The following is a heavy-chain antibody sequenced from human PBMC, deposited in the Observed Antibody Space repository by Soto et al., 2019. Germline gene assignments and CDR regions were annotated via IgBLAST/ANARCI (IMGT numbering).Heavy chain of an antibody. CDR3: SRDAVVVVIDIIY. J-gene: IGHJ4*02. CDR1: GFTFGDYA. V-gene: IGHV3-49*03. D-gene: IGHD2-21*01. Sequence: PGGSLRLSCTASGFTFGDYAMSWFRQAPGKGLEWVGFIRSKAYGGTTEYAASVKGRFTISRDDSKSIAYLQMNSLKTEDTAVYYCSRDAVVVVIDIIYWGQGILVTAPQ. CDR2: IRSKAYGGTT.